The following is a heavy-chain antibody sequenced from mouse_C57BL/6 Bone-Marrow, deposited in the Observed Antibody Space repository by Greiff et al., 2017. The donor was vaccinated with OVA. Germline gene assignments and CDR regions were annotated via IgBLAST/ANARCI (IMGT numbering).Heavy chain of an antibody. D-gene: IGHD1-1*01. CDR1: GFTFNTYS. V-gene: IGHV10-3*01. CDR2: IRRKSSNYAT. Sequence: EVQLVESGGGLVQPKGSLKLSCAASGFTFNTYSMHWVRQAPGQGLEWVARIRRKSSNYATSYADSVKDRFTISRDNSQSMLYLQMNNLKTEDTAMYYCVRVYGSSSYYAMDYWGQGTSVTVSS. J-gene: IGHJ4*01. CDR3: VRVYGSSSYYAMDY.